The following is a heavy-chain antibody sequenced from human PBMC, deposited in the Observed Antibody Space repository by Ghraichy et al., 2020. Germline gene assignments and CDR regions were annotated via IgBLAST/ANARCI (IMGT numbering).Heavy chain of an antibody. CDR3: ALFGSTTYKYGMDV. D-gene: IGHD3-3*01. CDR1: GGSISSYY. J-gene: IGHJ6*02. V-gene: IGHV4-59*01. CDR2: IYHSGST. Sequence: ESLNISCTVSGGSISSYYWSWIRQPPGKGLEWIGYIYHSGSTNYNPSLKSRVTISVDTSKNQFSLKLSSVTAADTAVYYCALFGSTTYKYGMDVWGQGTTVTVSS.